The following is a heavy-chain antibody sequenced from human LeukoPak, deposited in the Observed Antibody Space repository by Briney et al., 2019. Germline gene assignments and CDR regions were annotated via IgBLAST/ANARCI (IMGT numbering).Heavy chain of an antibody. V-gene: IGHV3-48*03. CDR2: IDSSGSTI. J-gene: IGHJ4*02. Sequence: GGSLRLSCAASGFTFSSYEMNWVRQATGKGLEWVSYIDSSGSTIYYAESVKGRFTISRDNAKNSLYLQMSSLRAEDTSVYYCARDQTGTTAYFDYWGQGTLVTVSS. D-gene: IGHD1-7*01. CDR3: ARDQTGTTAYFDY. CDR1: GFTFSSYE.